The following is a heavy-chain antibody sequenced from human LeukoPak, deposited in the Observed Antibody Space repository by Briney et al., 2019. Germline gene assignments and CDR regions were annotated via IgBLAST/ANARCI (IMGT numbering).Heavy chain of an antibody. Sequence: SETLSLTCAVYGGSFSGYYWSWIRQPPGKGLEWIGEINHSGSTNYNPSLKSRVTISVDTSKNQFSLKLSSVTAADTAVYYCATRTVLRYFDWLSPRGFDYWGQGTLVTVSS. D-gene: IGHD3-9*01. CDR1: GGSFSGYY. J-gene: IGHJ4*02. V-gene: IGHV4-34*01. CDR3: ATRTVLRYFDWLSPRGFDY. CDR2: INHSGST.